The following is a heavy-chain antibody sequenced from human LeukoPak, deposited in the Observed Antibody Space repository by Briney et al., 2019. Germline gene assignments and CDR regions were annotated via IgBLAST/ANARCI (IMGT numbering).Heavy chain of an antibody. Sequence: GGSLRLSCAASGFTFSSYGMHWVRQAPGKGLEWVAFIRYDGSKYYYADSVKGRFTISRDNSKNTLYLQMNSLRAEDTAVYYCAKEITIFGVVIDYWGQGTLVTVSS. CDR2: IRYDGSKY. J-gene: IGHJ4*02. CDR3: AKEITIFGVVIDY. D-gene: IGHD3-3*01. CDR1: GFTFSSYG. V-gene: IGHV3-30*02.